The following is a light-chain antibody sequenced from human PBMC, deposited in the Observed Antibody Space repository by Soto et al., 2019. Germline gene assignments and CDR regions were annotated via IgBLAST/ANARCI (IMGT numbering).Light chain of an antibody. CDR2: GAS. CDR1: QDIAGH. V-gene: IGKV1-12*01. Sequence: IQMTQSPSSLSASVGDRVTITCRASQDIAGHLAWYQHKPGRTPELLIHGASRLQSGVPARFSGSGSGTDFTLSINSLQPEDFATYYCQQAYSFPITFGQGTRLEIK. J-gene: IGKJ5*01. CDR3: QQAYSFPIT.